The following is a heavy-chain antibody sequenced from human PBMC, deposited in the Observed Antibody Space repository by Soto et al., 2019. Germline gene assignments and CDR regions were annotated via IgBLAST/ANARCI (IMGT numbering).Heavy chain of an antibody. Sequence: QVQLVQSGAEVKKPGSSVKVSCKASGGTFSNYAISWVRQAPGQGLEWMGGIIPIFGTAMYAQKFQGGVTITADESTSTAYMDLSNLRSEDTAVYYCARDLGGVYYYGMDVWGQGTTVTVFS. CDR1: GGTFSNYA. J-gene: IGHJ6*02. V-gene: IGHV1-69*12. CDR3: ARDLGGVYYYGMDV. CDR2: IIPIFGTA. D-gene: IGHD2-8*01.